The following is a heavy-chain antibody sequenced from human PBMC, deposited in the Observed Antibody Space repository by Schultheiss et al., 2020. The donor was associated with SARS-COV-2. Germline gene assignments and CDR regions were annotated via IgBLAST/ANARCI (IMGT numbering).Heavy chain of an antibody. V-gene: IGHV4-34*01. J-gene: IGHJ4*02. CDR1: GGSFSGYY. CDR3: ARSGYSYTSFDY. D-gene: IGHD5-18*01. Sequence: SETLSLTCAVYGGSFSGYYWSWIRQPPGKGLEWIGEINHSGSTKYNPSLKSRVTISVDTSKNQFSLKLSSVTAADTAVYSCARSGYSYTSFDYWGQGTLVTVSS. CDR2: INHSGST.